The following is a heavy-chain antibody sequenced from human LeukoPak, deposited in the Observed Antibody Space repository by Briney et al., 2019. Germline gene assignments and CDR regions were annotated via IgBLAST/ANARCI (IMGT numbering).Heavy chain of an antibody. D-gene: IGHD2-8*02. CDR2: IYYSWTT. Sequence: PSETLSLTCTVSGGSISSSSYYWGWIRQPPGKGLEWIGSIYYSWTTYYNPSLKSRVTISVDTSKNQFSLKLSSVTAADTAVYYCARDPSVVYDAFDIWGQGTMVTVSS. CDR3: ARDPSVVYDAFDI. CDR1: GGSISSSSYY. J-gene: IGHJ3*02. V-gene: IGHV4-39*02.